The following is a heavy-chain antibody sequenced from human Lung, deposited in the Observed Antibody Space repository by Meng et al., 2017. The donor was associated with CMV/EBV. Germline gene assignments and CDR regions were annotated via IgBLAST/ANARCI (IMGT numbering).Heavy chain of an antibody. CDR2: INHSGST. CDR3: ARGTVTSRVIVPPFAIKIVYGMDV. CDR1: GGXFSGYF. D-gene: IGHD2-2*01. J-gene: IGHJ6*02. V-gene: IGHV4-34*01. Sequence: SXTXSLXCAVYGGXFSGYFWSWIRQPPGKGLEWIGEINHSGSTNYNPSLKSRVTISVDTSKNQFFLKLSSVTAADTAVYYCARGTVTSRVIVPPFAIKIVYGMDVXGQGXTVTVSS.